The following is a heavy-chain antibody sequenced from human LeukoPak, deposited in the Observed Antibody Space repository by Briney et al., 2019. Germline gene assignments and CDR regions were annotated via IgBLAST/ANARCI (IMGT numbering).Heavy chain of an antibody. Sequence: SETLSLTCTVSGGSISSDGYYWSWIRQHPGKGLEWIGYIYYSGSTYYNPSLKSRVTISVDTSKNQFSLKLSSVTAADTAVYYCARVRRTYYGMDVWGQGTTVTVSS. CDR1: GGSISSDGYY. CDR2: IYYSGST. V-gene: IGHV4-31*03. CDR3: ARVRRTYYGMDV. J-gene: IGHJ6*02.